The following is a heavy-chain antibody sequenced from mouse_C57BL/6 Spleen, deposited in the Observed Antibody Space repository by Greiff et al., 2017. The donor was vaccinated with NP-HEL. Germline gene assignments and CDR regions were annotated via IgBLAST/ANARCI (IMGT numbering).Heavy chain of an antibody. J-gene: IGHJ4*01. D-gene: IGHD1-1*01. V-gene: IGHV1-64*01. CDR1: GYTFTSYW. CDR2: IHPNSGST. CDR3: ARDGITTDYYAMDD. Sequence: VQLQQPGAELVKPGASVKLSCTASGYTFTSYWMHWVTQRPGQGLEWIGMIHPNSGSTNYTEKFTSKATLTVDTSSSTAYMQHSSLTSEESAVYYGARDGITTDYYAMDDWGQGTSVTVSS.